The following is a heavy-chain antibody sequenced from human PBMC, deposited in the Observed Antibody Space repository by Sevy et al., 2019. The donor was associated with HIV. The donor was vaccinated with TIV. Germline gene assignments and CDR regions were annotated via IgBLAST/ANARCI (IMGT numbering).Heavy chain of an antibody. D-gene: IGHD3-10*01. J-gene: IGHJ3*02. CDR3: VKGLGMVQGALLSDDI. CDR2: IRYDGTTK. Sequence: GGSLRLSCAASGFTFSTYGMHWVRQAPGKGLEWVTFIRYDGTTKYYADSVKGRFTVSIDNSKNTLYLQMNSLRAEDTAVYYCVKGLGMVQGALLSDDIWGQGTKVTVSS. V-gene: IGHV3-30*02. CDR1: GFTFSTYG.